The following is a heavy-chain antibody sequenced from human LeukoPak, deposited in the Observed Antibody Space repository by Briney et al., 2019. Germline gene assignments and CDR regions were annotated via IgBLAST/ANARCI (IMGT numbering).Heavy chain of an antibody. D-gene: IGHD3-22*01. Sequence: GSSVKVSCKTSGGSISNYGISWVRQAPGQGLDWVGRIFPFLKIANYAQKFQRRLTITADESTGTAYMELTSLTSEDTAVYYCASSPYNSYDSSTYRDDFDIWGQGTMVIVSS. J-gene: IGHJ3*02. CDR2: IFPFLKIA. CDR1: GGSISNYG. CDR3: ASSPYNSYDSSTYRDDFDI. V-gene: IGHV1-69*04.